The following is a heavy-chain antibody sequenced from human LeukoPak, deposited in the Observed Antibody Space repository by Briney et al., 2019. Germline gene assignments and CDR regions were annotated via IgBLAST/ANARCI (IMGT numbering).Heavy chain of an antibody. V-gene: IGHV3-21*04. J-gene: IGHJ4*02. D-gene: IGHD4-17*01. CDR1: GFIFSRYS. CDR3: ARAQTYGDSRLLLDY. Sequence: GGSLRLSCEASGFIFSRYSMNWVRQTPGKGLEWVSSISTSSSYIYYADSVKGRFTISRDNAKNSQYLQMNSLRVEDTALYYCARAQTYGDSRLLLDYWGQGTLVTVSS. CDR2: ISTSSSYI.